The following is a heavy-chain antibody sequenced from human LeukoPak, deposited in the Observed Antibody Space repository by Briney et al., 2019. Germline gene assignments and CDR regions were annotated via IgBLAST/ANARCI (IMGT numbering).Heavy chain of an antibody. V-gene: IGHV3-23*01. CDR1: GFTFSSFT. CDR3: AKGITSCLI. CDR2: ISGSGT. J-gene: IGHJ3*02. D-gene: IGHD2-2*01. Sequence: PGGSLRLSCAASGFTFSSFTMSWVRQAPGKGLEWVSAISGSGTYYADSVKGRFTLSRDNSKNTLFLQMNSLRAEDTAVYYCAKGITSCLIWGQGAMVTVSS.